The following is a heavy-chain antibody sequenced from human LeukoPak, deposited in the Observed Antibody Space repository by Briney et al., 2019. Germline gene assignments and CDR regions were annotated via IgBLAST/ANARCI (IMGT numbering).Heavy chain of an antibody. CDR2: IYYSGST. D-gene: IGHD4-17*01. J-gene: IGHJ4*02. V-gene: IGHV4-39*07. CDR3: ARVLPLTTVAYYFGY. Sequence: SETLSLTCTVSGGSISSSSYYWGWIRQPPGKGLEWIGSIYYSGSTYYNPSLKSRVTISVDTSKNQFSLKLSSVTAADTAVYYCARVLPLTTVAYYFGYWGQGTLVTVSS. CDR1: GGSISSSSYY.